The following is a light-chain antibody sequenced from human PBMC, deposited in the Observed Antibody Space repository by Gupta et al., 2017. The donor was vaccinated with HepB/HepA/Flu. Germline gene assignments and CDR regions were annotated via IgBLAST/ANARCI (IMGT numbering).Light chain of an antibody. V-gene: IGKV3-11*01. J-gene: IGKJ4*01. CDR1: QNISSY. Sequence: DIVLRQSPATLSLSPGEGATLSCRASQNISSYLAWYQEKPGQSPRLLMFDVSKRATDIPGRFSGVGSGTDFILTISSLEPEDFAVYYCQQRYNWPLTFGGGTKVEIK. CDR3: QQRYNWPLT. CDR2: DVS.